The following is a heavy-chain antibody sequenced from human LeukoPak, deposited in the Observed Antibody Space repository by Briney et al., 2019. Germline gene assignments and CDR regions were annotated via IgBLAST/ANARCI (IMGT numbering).Heavy chain of an antibody. D-gene: IGHD1-26*01. J-gene: IGHJ3*02. CDR1: GFTFSSHG. V-gene: IGHV3-23*01. CDR3: AKDYRGSHWNAFDI. CDR2: ISPSGGIT. Sequence: PGGSLRLSCAASGFTFSSHGMNWVRQAPGKGLEWVSGISPSGGITYYTDSVKGRFTISRDNSKNTVSLQMNSLRGDDTAVYYCAKDYRGSHWNAFDIWGQGTMVTVSS.